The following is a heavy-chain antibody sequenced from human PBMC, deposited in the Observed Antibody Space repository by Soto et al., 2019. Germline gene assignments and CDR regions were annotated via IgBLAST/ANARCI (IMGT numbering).Heavy chain of an antibody. D-gene: IGHD3-3*01. Sequence: GGSLRLSCAASGFTFSSYAMSWVRQAPGKGLEWVSAISGSGGSTYYADSVKGRFTISRDNSKNTLYLQMNSLRAEDTAVYYCAKDPLFTIFGVAEVYYWGQGTLVTVS. J-gene: IGHJ4*02. CDR2: ISGSGGST. CDR3: AKDPLFTIFGVAEVYY. V-gene: IGHV3-23*01. CDR1: GFTFSSYA.